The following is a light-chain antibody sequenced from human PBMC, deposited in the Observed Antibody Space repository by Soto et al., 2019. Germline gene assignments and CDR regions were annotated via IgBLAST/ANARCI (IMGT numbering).Light chain of an antibody. Sequence: IQWTQSPSALSASVGDRVTITCRASQAITGYVAWYQQNPGQAPKLLIYATSTLQSGVPSRFSGSGSGTDFTLTISSLLPTDFSTNFCQQFKSYPYTFGQGTKVDI. CDR2: ATS. CDR1: QAITGY. CDR3: QQFKSYPYT. V-gene: IGKV1-9*01. J-gene: IGKJ2*01.